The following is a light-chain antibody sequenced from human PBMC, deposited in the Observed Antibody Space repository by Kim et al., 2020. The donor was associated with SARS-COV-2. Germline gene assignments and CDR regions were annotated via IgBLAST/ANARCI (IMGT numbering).Light chain of an antibody. CDR1: KLGDKY. CDR2: QDS. J-gene: IGLJ3*02. CDR3: QAWDSSIRV. V-gene: IGLV3-1*01. Sequence: SYELTQPPSVSVSPGQTASITCSGDKLGDKYACWYQQKPGQSPVLVIYQDSKRPSGIPERFSGSNSGNTATLTISGTQAMDEADYYCQAWDSSIRVFGGWT.